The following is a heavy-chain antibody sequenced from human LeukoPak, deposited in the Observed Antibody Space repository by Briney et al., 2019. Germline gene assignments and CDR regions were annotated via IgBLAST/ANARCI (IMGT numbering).Heavy chain of an antibody. J-gene: IGHJ3*02. CDR3: ARDGSRVTTVPSDAFDI. CDR1: GGSISSGTYY. V-gene: IGHV4-30-2*01. D-gene: IGHD4-17*01. CDR2: IYHSGST. Sequence: PSETLSLTCTVSGGSISSGTYYWSWIRQPPGKGLEWIGYIYHSGSTYYNPSLKSRVTISVDRSKNQFSLKLNSVTAADTAVYYCARDGSRVTTVPSDAFDIWGQGTMVTVSS.